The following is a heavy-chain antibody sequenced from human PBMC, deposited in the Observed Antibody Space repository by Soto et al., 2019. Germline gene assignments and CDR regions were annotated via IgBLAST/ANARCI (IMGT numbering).Heavy chain of an antibody. Sequence: QVQLMQSGAEVKKPGAAVTLSCKASAYSFTTYHIHWVRQAPGQGLEWMGLINPDAGATNYAQRLQGRLRLTRDTSTSTVYMELRSMRFDDTGVYYCVRGDIVLVPASEGNWFDPWGQGTLVTVSS. CDR2: INPDAGAT. V-gene: IGHV1-46*01. CDR1: AYSFTTYH. D-gene: IGHD2-2*01. CDR3: VRGDIVLVPASEGNWFDP. J-gene: IGHJ5*02.